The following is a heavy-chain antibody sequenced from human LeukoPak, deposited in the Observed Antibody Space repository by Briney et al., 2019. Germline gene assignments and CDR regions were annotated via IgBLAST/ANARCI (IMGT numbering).Heavy chain of an antibody. D-gene: IGHD5-24*01. Sequence: SVKVSCKASGFTFTSSAMQWVRQARGQRLEWIGWIVVGSGNTNYAQNFQGRVTLTRDTSTSTVYMELSSLRSEDTAIYYCARIRDGYNDAYDIWGQGTVVTVPS. J-gene: IGHJ3*02. CDR3: ARIRDGYNDAYDI. CDR1: GFTFTSSA. V-gene: IGHV1-58*02. CDR2: IVVGSGNT.